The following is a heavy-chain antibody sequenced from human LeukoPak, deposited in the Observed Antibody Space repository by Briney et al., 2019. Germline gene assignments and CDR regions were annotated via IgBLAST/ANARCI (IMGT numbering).Heavy chain of an antibody. CDR1: GSTFSSYA. V-gene: IGHV3-23*01. J-gene: IGHJ4*02. D-gene: IGHD6-19*01. CDR2: ISGSGRTT. CDR3: ANTGYSSAWSASGY. Sequence: GRSLRLSCAASGSTFSSYAMSWVRQAPGKGLEWVSTISGSGRTTYYADSVKGRFSISRDNSKNTLFLQMDSLRAEDTAVYYCANTGYSSAWSASGYWGQGTLVTVSS.